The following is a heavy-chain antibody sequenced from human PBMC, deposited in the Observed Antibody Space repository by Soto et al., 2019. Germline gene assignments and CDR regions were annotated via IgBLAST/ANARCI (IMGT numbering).Heavy chain of an antibody. CDR3: ARGRLDGVVIIYGAFDI. CDR1: GFTFSSYG. D-gene: IGHD3-3*01. J-gene: IGHJ3*02. CDR2: IWYDGSNK. V-gene: IGHV3-33*01. Sequence: GGSLRLSCAASGFTFSSYGMHWVRQAPGKGLEWVAVIWYDGSNKYYADSVKGRFTISRDNSKNTLYLQMNSLRAEDTAVYYCARGRLDGVVIIYGAFDIWGQGTMVTVSS.